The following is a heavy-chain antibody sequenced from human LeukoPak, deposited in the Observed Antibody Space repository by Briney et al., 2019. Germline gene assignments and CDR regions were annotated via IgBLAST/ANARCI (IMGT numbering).Heavy chain of an antibody. J-gene: IGHJ4*02. V-gene: IGHV1-46*01. CDR1: GYTFTSYY. CDR3: ASRGRLHGGGNFDY. D-gene: IGHD1-26*01. CDR2: TNPSGGST. Sequence: ASVKVSCEASGYTFTSYYMHWVRQAPGQGLEWMGITNPSGGSTSYAQKFQGRVTMTRDTSTSTVYMELSSLRSEDTAVYYCASRGRLHGGGNFDYWGQGTLVTVSS.